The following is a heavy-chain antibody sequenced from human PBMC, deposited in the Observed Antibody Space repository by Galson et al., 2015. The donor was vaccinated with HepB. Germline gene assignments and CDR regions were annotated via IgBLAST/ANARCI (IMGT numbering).Heavy chain of an antibody. CDR3: ARDLLGDI. V-gene: IGHV3-30*04. Sequence: SLRLSCAASGFTFSSYAMHWVRQAPGKGLEWVAVISYDGSNKYYADSVKGRFTISRDNSKNTLYLQMNSLRAEDTAVYYCARDLLGDIWGQGTMVTVSS. J-gene: IGHJ3*02. CDR1: GFTFSSYA. CDR2: ISYDGSNK. D-gene: IGHD7-27*01.